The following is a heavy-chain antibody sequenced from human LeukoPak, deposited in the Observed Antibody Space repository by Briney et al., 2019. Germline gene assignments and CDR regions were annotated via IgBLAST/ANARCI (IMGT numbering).Heavy chain of an antibody. D-gene: IGHD3-9*01. CDR3: ARDSYYDILTGYNDAFDI. CDR2: INAGNGNT. CDR1: GYTFTGYA. Sequence: ASVKVSCKASGYTFTGYAMHWVRQAPGQRLEWMGWINAGNGNTKYSQKFQGRVTITRDTSASTAYMELSSLRSEDTAVYYCARDSYYDILTGYNDAFDIWGQGTMVTVSS. V-gene: IGHV1-3*01. J-gene: IGHJ3*02.